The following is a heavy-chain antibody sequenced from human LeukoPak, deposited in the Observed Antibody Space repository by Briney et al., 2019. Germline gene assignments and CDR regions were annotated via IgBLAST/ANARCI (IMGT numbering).Heavy chain of an antibody. CDR3: ARQSDYDIDTSHYMDV. D-gene: IGHD3-22*01. J-gene: IGHJ6*03. Sequence: PSETLSLTCAVYGGSFSGDFWSWIRQSPGKGLEWIGEINHGGSTTYNPSLQSRVTMSVDTSTNQISLKMTSVLAADTADYFCARQSDYDIDTSHYMDVWGKGTTVTVSS. V-gene: IGHV4-34*01. CDR2: INHGGST. CDR1: GGSFSGDF.